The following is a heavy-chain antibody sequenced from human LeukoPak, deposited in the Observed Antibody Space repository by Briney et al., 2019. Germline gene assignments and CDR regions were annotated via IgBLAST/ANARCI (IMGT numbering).Heavy chain of an antibody. V-gene: IGHV1-8*01. Sequence: ASVKVSCKASGYTFTSYDINWVRQATGQGLEWMGWMNPNSGNTGYAQKFQGRVTMTRNTSISTAYMELSSLRSEDTAVYYSARGRYGSSTSCYNYWGQGTLVSVSS. J-gene: IGHJ4*02. D-gene: IGHD2-2*02. CDR1: GYTFTSYD. CDR3: ARGRYGSSTSCYNY. CDR2: MNPNSGNT.